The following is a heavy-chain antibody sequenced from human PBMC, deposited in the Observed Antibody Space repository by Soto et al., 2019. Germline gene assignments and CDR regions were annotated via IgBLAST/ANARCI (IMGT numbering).Heavy chain of an antibody. CDR3: ARGGSPPLQWLPGYYFDY. CDR2: INHSGST. Sequence: QVQLQQWGAGLLKPSETLSLTCAVYGGSFSGYYWSWIRQPPGKGLEWIGEINHSGSTNYNPSLTSRVTISVDTSKHQFSLKLSSVTAADTAVYYCARGGSPPLQWLPGYYFDYWGQGTLVTVSS. J-gene: IGHJ4*02. D-gene: IGHD6-19*01. V-gene: IGHV4-34*01. CDR1: GGSFSGYY.